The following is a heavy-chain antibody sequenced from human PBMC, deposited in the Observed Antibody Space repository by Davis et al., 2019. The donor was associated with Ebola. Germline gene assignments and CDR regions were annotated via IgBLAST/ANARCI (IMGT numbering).Heavy chain of an antibody. V-gene: IGHV1-46*01. CDR1: GYRFTSYY. J-gene: IGHJ3*02. Sequence: ASVKVSCKASGYRFTSYYMYWVRQAPGQGLEWMGIINPITGGTSYAQNFQVRVNMTRDTSTSTVYMELSSLRSEDTAVHYCAREGGRYYDSSGYVFDIWGQGTMVKVSS. CDR3: AREGGRYYDSSGYVFDI. D-gene: IGHD3-22*01. CDR2: INPITGGT.